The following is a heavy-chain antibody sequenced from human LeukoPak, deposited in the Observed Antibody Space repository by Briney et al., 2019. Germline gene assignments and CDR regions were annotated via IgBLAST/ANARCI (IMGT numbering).Heavy chain of an antibody. V-gene: IGHV4-59*01. Sequence: PSETLSLTCSVSGGSISSYYWSWIRQPPGKGLEWIGYLYYSGSTKYNPSLKSRVTISVDTSKNQFSLRLSSVSAADTAVYYCARGGDYYRSGTYYAFDPWGQGTLVTVSS. J-gene: IGHJ5*02. CDR1: GGSISSYY. CDR3: ARGGDYYRSGTYYAFDP. CDR2: LYYSGST. D-gene: IGHD3-10*01.